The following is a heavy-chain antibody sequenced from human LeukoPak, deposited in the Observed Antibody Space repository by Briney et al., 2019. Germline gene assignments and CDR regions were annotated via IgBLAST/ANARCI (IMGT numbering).Heavy chain of an antibody. CDR1: GGSFSGYY. J-gene: IGHJ6*02. CDR3: ARHGVPGSSYYYGMDV. D-gene: IGHD3-10*01. Sequence: PSETLSLTCAVYGGSFSGYYWSWIRQPPGKGLEWMGEINHSGSTSYNSSLKSRVIISVDTPKNQFSLKLSSVTAADTAVYYCARHGVPGSSYYYGMDVWGQGTTVTVSS. V-gene: IGHV4-34*01. CDR2: INHSGST.